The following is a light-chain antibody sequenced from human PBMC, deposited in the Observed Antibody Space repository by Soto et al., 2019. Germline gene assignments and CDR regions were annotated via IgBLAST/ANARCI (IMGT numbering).Light chain of an antibody. J-gene: IGKJ1*01. Sequence: IGLTQSPGTLSLSQGERATLSCRASQSVSSSYLAWYQQKPGQAPRLLIYSTSSRATGIPDRFSGSGSGTDFTLTISRLEPEDFAVYYCQQYGNSPWTFGQGTKV. V-gene: IGKV3-20*01. CDR2: STS. CDR1: QSVSSSY. CDR3: QQYGNSPWT.